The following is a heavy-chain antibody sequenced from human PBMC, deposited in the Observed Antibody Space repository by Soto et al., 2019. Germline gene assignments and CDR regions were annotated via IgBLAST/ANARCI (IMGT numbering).Heavy chain of an antibody. Sequence: SETLSLTYTVFYGSISSYYWSWIRQPPGKGLEWIGYIYYSGSTNYNPSLKSRVTISVDTSKNQFSLKLSSVTAADTAVYYCARVWGYYFDYWGQGTLVTVSS. CDR2: IYYSGST. CDR1: YGSISSYY. V-gene: IGHV4-59*01. J-gene: IGHJ4*02. CDR3: ARVWGYYFDY. D-gene: IGHD2-21*01.